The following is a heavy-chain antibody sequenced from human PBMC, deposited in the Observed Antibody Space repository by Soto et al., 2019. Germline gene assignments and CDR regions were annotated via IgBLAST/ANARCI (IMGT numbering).Heavy chain of an antibody. J-gene: IGHJ6*02. CDR3: AKGPQPYCSSTSCYFDYYYYYGMDV. D-gene: IGHD2-2*01. V-gene: IGHV3-30*18. CDR1: GFTFSSYG. Sequence: QVQLVESGGGVVQPGRSLRLSCAASGFTFSSYGMHWVRQAPGKGLEWVAVISYDGSNKYYADSVKGRFTISRDNSKNTLYLQMNSLRAEDTAVYYCAKGPQPYCSSTSCYFDYYYYYGMDVWGRGTTVTVSS. CDR2: ISYDGSNK.